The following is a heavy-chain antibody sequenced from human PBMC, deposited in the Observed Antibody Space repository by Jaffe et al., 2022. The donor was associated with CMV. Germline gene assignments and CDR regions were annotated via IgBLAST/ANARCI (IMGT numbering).Heavy chain of an antibody. Sequence: QVQLQESGPGLVKPSQTLSLTCTVSGGSISSGGYYWSWIRQHPGKGLEWIGYIYYSGSTYYNPSLKSRVTISVDTSKNQFSLKLSSVTAADTAVYYCARGSITIFGVVIIPVDYFDYWGQGTLVTVSS. CDR2: IYYSGST. V-gene: IGHV4-31*03. CDR1: GGSISSGGYY. CDR3: ARGSITIFGVVIIPVDYFDY. D-gene: IGHD3-3*01. J-gene: IGHJ4*02.